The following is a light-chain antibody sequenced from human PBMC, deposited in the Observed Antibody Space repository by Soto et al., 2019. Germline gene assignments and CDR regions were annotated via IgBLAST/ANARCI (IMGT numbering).Light chain of an antibody. J-gene: IGKJ1*01. CDR1: QSISSY. Sequence: DIQMTQSPSTLSASLGDRVTITCRASQSISSYLAWYQQKPGKAPRLLIYGASTLESGIPSRFSGSGSGTEFTLTISSLQPEDFATYYCQQYNSSPPLTFGHGTKVEIK. V-gene: IGKV1-27*01. CDR2: GAS. CDR3: QQYNSSPPLT.